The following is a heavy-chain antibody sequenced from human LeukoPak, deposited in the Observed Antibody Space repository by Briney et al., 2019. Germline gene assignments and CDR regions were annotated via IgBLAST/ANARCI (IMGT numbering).Heavy chain of an antibody. CDR3: ARGRAGITIFGVAPYYFDY. D-gene: IGHD3-3*01. J-gene: IGHJ4*02. V-gene: IGHV1-69*05. CDR1: GGTFSSYA. CDR2: LIPIFGTA. Sequence: GASVKVSCKASGGTFSSYAISWVRQAPGQGLEWMGGLIPIFGTANYAQKFQGRVTITTDESTSTAYMELSSLRSEDTAVYYCARGRAGITIFGVAPYYFDYWGQGTLVTVSS.